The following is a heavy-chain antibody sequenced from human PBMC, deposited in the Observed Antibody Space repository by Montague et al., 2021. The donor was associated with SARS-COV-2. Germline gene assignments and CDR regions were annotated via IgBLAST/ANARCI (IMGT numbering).Heavy chain of an antibody. V-gene: IGHV3-21*01. D-gene: IGHD2-15*01. CDR1: EFTFSDYS. CDR3: ARDARVRGGRGYGMDL. Sequence: SLRLSCAASEFTFSDYSMNRVRQAPGKGLEWVSSINTGSSYICYADSVKGRFTISRDNARNSLFLQLNSLRAEDTAVYYCARDARVRGGRGYGMDLWGQGTTVTVSS. J-gene: IGHJ6*02. CDR2: INTGSSYI.